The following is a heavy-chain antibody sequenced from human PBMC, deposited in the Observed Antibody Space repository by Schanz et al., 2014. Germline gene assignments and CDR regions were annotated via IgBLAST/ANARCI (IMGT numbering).Heavy chain of an antibody. J-gene: IGHJ3*02. Sequence: EVQLVESGGGLVQPGGSLRLSCAASGFTVSSNYMSWVRQAPGKGLEWVANIKQDESERSYVDSVKGRFTISRDNAKNSLYLEMTSLRGEDTAVYYCARENLNWEAFDIWGQGTVVTVSS. V-gene: IGHV3-7*03. CDR3: ARENLNWEAFDI. D-gene: IGHD7-27*01. CDR1: GFTVSSNY. CDR2: IKQDESER.